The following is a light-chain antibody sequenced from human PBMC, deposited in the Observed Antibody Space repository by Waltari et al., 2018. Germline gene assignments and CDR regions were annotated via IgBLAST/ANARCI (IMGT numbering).Light chain of an antibody. CDR2: SAS. V-gene: IGKV3-15*01. J-gene: IGKJ1*01. CDR1: QSVGSN. Sequence: EIVMTQSPATLSVSLGERATLSCRASQSVGSNYLAWYQQTPGQAPRLLISSASTRATGVPASFSGSGSGTEFTLTISSLQSEDFAIYYCQQYNNWPWTFGQGTKVEI. CDR3: QQYNNWPWT.